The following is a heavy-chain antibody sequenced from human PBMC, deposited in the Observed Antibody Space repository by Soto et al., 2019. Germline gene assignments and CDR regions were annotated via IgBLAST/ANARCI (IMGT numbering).Heavy chain of an antibody. Sequence: GASVKVSCKASGGTFSSYAISWVRQAPGQGLEWMGGIIPIFGTANYAQKFQGRVTITADESTSTAYMELSSLRSEDTAVYYCARARTAGDTYYYYYGMDVWGQGTTVTVSS. V-gene: IGHV1-69*13. CDR1: GGTFSSYA. CDR2: IIPIFGTA. CDR3: ARARTAGDTYYYYYGMDV. D-gene: IGHD6-13*01. J-gene: IGHJ6*02.